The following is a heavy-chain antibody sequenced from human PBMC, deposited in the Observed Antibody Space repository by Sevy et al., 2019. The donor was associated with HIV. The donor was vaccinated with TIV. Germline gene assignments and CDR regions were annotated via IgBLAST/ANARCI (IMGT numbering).Heavy chain of an antibody. CDR2: ISGSGGST. D-gene: IGHD3-22*01. Sequence: GGSLRLSCAASGFTFSSYAMSWVRQAPGKGLEWVSAISGSGGSTYYADAVKGRFTISRDNSKNMLYLQMNSLRAEDTAVYYCAKDTSYDSSGFFDYWGQGTLVTVSS. J-gene: IGHJ4*02. CDR1: GFTFSSYA. V-gene: IGHV3-23*01. CDR3: AKDTSYDSSGFFDY.